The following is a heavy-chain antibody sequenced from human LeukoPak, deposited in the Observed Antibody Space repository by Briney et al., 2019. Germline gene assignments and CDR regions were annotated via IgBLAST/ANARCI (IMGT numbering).Heavy chain of an antibody. J-gene: IGHJ4*02. D-gene: IGHD2-8*02. CDR3: TRAYWYRFDY. Sequence: GGSLRLSCAASGFIFSDHYMFWVRQAPGKGLEWVGHVGNKDDSYTTDYAASVKGRFTISRDDSKDSVDLQMNSLKIEDTAMYYCTRAYWYRFDYWGQGTLVTVSS. CDR2: VGNKDDSYTT. CDR1: GFIFSDHY. V-gene: IGHV3-72*01.